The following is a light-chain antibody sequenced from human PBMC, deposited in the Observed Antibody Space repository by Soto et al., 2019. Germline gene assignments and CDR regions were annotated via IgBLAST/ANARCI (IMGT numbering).Light chain of an antibody. J-gene: IGKJ4*01. CDR3: QQRVNWPLT. V-gene: IGKV3-11*01. Sequence: EIVLTQSPGTLSVSPGERATLSCRASQNVGTYLAWYQQKPGQAPRLLIYDASNRATGIPARFSGSGPGTDFTLTISSLDPEDFAVYYCQQRVNWPLTFGGGTKVEIK. CDR1: QNVGTY. CDR2: DAS.